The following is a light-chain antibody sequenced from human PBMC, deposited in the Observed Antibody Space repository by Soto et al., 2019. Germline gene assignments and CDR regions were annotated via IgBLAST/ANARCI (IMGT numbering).Light chain of an antibody. V-gene: IGKV3-20*01. CDR3: QQYDTSLPMYT. Sequence: EIVLTQSPGTLSLSPGERVTLSCRASQSVSSTYLAWYQQKPGQAPRLVIYAASNRATGIPDRFSGSASGADFTLTISRLEPEDFAIYYCQQYDTSLPMYTFGQGTKLEIK. J-gene: IGKJ2*01. CDR2: AAS. CDR1: QSVSSTY.